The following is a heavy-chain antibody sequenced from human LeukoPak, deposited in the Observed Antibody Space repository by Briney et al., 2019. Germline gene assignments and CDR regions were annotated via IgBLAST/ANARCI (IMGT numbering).Heavy chain of an antibody. CDR3: ARELSRFTMIGNRLDGLDL. CDR1: KFTFSHFD. D-gene: IGHD3-22*01. CDR2: LLYNGSDK. Sequence: GGSLRLSCVASKFTFSHFDMHWVRQAPGQGLQWLSSLLYNGSDKEYADSVKGRFTISRDNSKNTLFLQMSSLRVEDTAVYYCARELSRFTMIGNRLDGLDLWGQGTMVTVTS. J-gene: IGHJ3*01. V-gene: IGHV3-30*03.